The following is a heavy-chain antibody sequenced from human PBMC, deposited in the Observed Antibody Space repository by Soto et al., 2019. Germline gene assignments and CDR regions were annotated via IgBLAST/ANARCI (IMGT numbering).Heavy chain of an antibody. D-gene: IGHD1-7*01. V-gene: IGHV3-30*18. CDR2: ITYDGSNK. CDR1: GFNFDNYG. J-gene: IGHJ4*02. Sequence: LRLSCQASGFNFDNYGMHWVRQAPGKGLEWVAVITYDGSNKYYADSVKGRFTISRDNSKNTLSLHLNTLKPEDTAVYHCAKDRVGGTFYTPLGFWGQGTLVTV. CDR3: AKDRVGGTFYTPLGF.